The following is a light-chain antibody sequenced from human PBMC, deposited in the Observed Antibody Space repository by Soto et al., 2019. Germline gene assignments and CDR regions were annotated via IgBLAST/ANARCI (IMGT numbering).Light chain of an antibody. CDR3: QQNYRNTPWT. CDR1: QTISRY. Sequence: DIQMTQSPSSLSASVGERVNVTCRASQTISRYVNWYQQKPGKAPTLLISSASSLERGVPSRFSGGGSGTTFTLTITGLQPEDFATYYCQQNYRNTPWTFGQGTRLEIK. CDR2: SAS. J-gene: IGKJ5*01. V-gene: IGKV1-39*01.